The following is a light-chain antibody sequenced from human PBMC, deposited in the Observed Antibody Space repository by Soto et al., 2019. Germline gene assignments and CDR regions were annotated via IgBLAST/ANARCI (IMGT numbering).Light chain of an antibody. Sequence: QSALTQPPSASGSPGQSVTISCTGTSSDVGGYNYVSWYQQYPGKAPKLMIYEVSQRPSGVPDRFSGSKSGNTASLTVPGLQAEDEADYYCSSYAGSNNWVFGVGTKLTVL. V-gene: IGLV2-8*01. J-gene: IGLJ1*01. CDR1: SSDVGGYNY. CDR3: SSYAGSNNWV. CDR2: EVS.